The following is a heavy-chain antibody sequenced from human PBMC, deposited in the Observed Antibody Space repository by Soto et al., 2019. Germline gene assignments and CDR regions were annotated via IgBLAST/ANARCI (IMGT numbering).Heavy chain of an antibody. D-gene: IGHD5-18*01. CDR3: AINTANIAGSYYGMDV. CDR1: GYSFTSYW. J-gene: IGHJ6*02. V-gene: IGHV5-10-1*01. CDR2: IDPSDSYT. Sequence: GESLKISCKGSGYSFTSYWISWVRQMPGKGLEWMGRIDPSDSYTNYSPSFQGHVTISADKSISTAYLQWSSLKASDTAMYYCAINTANIAGSYYGMDVWGQGTTVTSP.